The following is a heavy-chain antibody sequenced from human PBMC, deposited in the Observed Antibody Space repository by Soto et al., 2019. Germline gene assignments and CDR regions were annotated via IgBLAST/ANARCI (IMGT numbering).Heavy chain of an antibody. Sequence: ASVKVSCKASGYTFINYPMQWVRPAPGQRLEWMGWINAGNGDTEYPQRFQVRATIPRATSASTAYMDLSSLRSEDTAVYYCAASLWFGELFGIKGYNWFDPWGQGTLVTVSS. J-gene: IGHJ5*02. CDR1: GYTFINYP. CDR2: INAGNGDT. D-gene: IGHD3-10*01. V-gene: IGHV1-3*01. CDR3: AASLWFGELFGIKGYNWFDP.